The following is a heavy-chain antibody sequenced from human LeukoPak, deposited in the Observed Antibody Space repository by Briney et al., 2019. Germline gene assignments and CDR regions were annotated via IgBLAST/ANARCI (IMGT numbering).Heavy chain of an antibody. V-gene: IGHV3-30*02. CDR1: GFTFSSYG. CDR3: AKSGTRLSFLVDY. CDR2: IRYDGSNK. J-gene: IGHJ4*02. D-gene: IGHD2-8*01. Sequence: PGGSLRLSCAASGFTFSSYGMHWVRQAPGKGLEWVAFIRYDGSNKYYADSVKGRFTISRDNSKNTLYLQMNSLRAEDTAVYYCAKSGTRLSFLVDYWSQGTLVTVSS.